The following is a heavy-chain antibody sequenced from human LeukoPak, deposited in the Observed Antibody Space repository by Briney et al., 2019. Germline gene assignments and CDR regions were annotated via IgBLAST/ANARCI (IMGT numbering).Heavy chain of an antibody. CDR2: IRQDGSEK. CDR1: GFSFSTYW. CDR3: ARDSTSSGWYEFGNYYYYMDV. V-gene: IGHV3-7*01. D-gene: IGHD6-19*01. J-gene: IGHJ6*03. Sequence: PGGSLRLSCEASGFSFSTYWMSWVRQAPGKGLEWVANIRQDGSEKYYVDSVKGRFTISRDNAKNSLYLQMSSLRAEDTAVYYCARDSTSSGWYEFGNYYYYMDVWGKGTTVTVSS.